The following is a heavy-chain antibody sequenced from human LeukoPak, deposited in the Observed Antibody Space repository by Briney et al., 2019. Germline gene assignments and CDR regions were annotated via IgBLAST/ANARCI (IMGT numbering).Heavy chain of an antibody. J-gene: IGHJ4*02. CDR2: IYSGGST. V-gene: IGHV3-66*01. CDR3: ARLRAVAGYFDY. CDR1: GFTVSSNY. D-gene: IGHD6-19*01. Sequence: GGSLRLSCAASGFTVSSNYMSWVRQAPGKGLEWVSVIYSGGSTYYADSVKGRFTISRDNSKNTLYLQMNSLRAEDTAVYYCARLRAVAGYFDYWGQGTLVTVSS.